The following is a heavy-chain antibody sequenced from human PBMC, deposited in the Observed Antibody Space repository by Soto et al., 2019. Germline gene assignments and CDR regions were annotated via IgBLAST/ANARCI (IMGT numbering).Heavy chain of an antibody. CDR2: ISHIGSV. D-gene: IGHD6-19*01. V-gene: IGHV4-4*02. CDR3: VRSFGWYAIDY. Sequence: QVLLQESGQGLVQPSGTLSLSCAVSGVSISSNYYWGWVRQPPGKGLEWLGDISHIGSVNYSPSLMSRVTISMDRSENQFSLKLNSVTAADTAVYYCVRSFGWYAIDYWGQGTLVIVSS. CDR1: GVSISSNYY. J-gene: IGHJ4*02.